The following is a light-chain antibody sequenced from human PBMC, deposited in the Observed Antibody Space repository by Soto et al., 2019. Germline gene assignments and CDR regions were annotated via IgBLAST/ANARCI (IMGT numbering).Light chain of an antibody. J-gene: IGKJ1*01. Sequence: DIQMTQSPSTLSASVGDRVIITCRASQSISNWLAWYQQKPGKAPKLLIYKASTLESGVPSRFTGSGSGTDFTLTISSLQPDDFATYYCQQYDTYWTFGQGTTVEIK. CDR1: QSISNW. CDR3: QQYDTYWT. V-gene: IGKV1-5*03. CDR2: KAS.